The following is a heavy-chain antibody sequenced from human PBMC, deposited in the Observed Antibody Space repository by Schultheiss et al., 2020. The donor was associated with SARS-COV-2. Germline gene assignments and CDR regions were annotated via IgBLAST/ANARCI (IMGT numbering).Heavy chain of an antibody. CDR3: ARVRGGATFEAFYGMDV. Sequence: SETLSLTCAVSGGSISSSNWWSWVRQPPGKGLEWIGYIYYNGNTNCNPSLKSRVSISVDTSKNQVSLKVRSVTAADTAVYYCARVRGGATFEAFYGMDVWGQGTTVTVSS. D-gene: IGHD3-3*01. CDR1: GGSISSSNW. V-gene: IGHV4-4*02. CDR2: IYYNGNT. J-gene: IGHJ6*02.